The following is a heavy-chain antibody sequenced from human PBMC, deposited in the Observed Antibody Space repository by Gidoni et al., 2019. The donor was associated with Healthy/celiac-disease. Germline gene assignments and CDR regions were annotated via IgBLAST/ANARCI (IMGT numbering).Heavy chain of an antibody. CDR2: ISYDGSNK. V-gene: IGHV3-30-3*01. D-gene: IGHD3-10*01. Sequence: QVQLVESGGGVVQPGRSLRLSCAASGFTFSSYAMHWVRQAPGKGLEWVAVISYDGSNKYYADSVKGRFTISRDNSKNTLYLQMNSLRAEDTAVYYCARDRGPSSITMVQGVTLPNPNAFDIWGQGTMVTVSS. CDR3: ARDRGPSSITMVQGVTLPNPNAFDI. J-gene: IGHJ3*02. CDR1: GFTFSSYA.